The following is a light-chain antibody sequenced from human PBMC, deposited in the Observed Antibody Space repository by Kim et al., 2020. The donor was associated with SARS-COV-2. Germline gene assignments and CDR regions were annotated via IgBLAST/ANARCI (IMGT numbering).Light chain of an antibody. Sequence: ASVGDRVTITCRASQSISSFLNWYQQKPGKAPKLLIYAASTLQSGVPSRFSGSGSGTDFTLTISSLQPEDFATYYCQQSYSTPRTFGQGTKVDIK. J-gene: IGKJ1*01. CDR1: QSISSF. CDR2: AAS. V-gene: IGKV1-39*01. CDR3: QQSYSTPRT.